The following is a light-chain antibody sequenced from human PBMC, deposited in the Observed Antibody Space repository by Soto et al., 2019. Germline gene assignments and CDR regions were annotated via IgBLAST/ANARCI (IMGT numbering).Light chain of an antibody. Sequence: IVLTQSPATLSLSPGERATLSCRASQSISSYLAWYQQKPGQAPRLLIYDASNRATGIPARFSGSGSGTDFTLTISSLEPEDFAVYYCQHRSNWWTFGQGTKVEIE. CDR2: DAS. CDR1: QSISSY. V-gene: IGKV3-11*01. J-gene: IGKJ1*01. CDR3: QHRSNWWT.